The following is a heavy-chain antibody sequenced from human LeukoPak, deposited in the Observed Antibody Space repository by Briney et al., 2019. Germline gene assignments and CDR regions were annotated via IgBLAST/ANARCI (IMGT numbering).Heavy chain of an antibody. Sequence: GGSLRLSCAASGFTFSTYGMHWVRQAPGKGLEWVAFIRYDGTNKNYVDSVKGRFTISRDNSKNTLYLQMNSLGAGDTAVYYCAKESGDHFEAFDIWGQGTMVTVSS. J-gene: IGHJ3*02. CDR1: GFTFSTYG. CDR2: IRYDGTNK. D-gene: IGHD1-26*01. CDR3: AKESGDHFEAFDI. V-gene: IGHV3-30*02.